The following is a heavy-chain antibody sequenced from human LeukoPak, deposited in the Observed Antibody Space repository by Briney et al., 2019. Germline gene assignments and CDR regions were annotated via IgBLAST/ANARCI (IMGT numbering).Heavy chain of an antibody. V-gene: IGHV4-59*01. CDR3: ARGGLSSGWYG. CDR2: SFFSGST. CDR1: GGSISSYY. Sequence: SETLSLTCTVSGGSISSYYWSWIRRPPGKGLEWIGYSFFSGSTNYNPSLKSRVTISLDTSKNQFSLRLNSVTAADTAVYYCARGGLSSGWYGWGQGTLVTGSS. J-gene: IGHJ4*02. D-gene: IGHD6-19*01.